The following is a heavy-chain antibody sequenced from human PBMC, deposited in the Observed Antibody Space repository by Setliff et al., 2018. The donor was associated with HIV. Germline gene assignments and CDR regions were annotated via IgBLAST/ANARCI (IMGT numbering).Heavy chain of an antibody. J-gene: IGHJ4*02. Sequence: EASVKVSCKASGGTFSSYAISWVRQAPGQGLEWMGGIIPILGIANYAQKFQGRVTITADKSTSTAYMELSSLRSEDTAVYYCARDSRYVLSYNFWSGYYYDYWGQGTLVTVSS. V-gene: IGHV1-69*10. CDR3: ARDSRYVLSYNFWSGYYYDY. CDR1: GGTFSSYA. D-gene: IGHD3-3*01. CDR2: IIPILGIA.